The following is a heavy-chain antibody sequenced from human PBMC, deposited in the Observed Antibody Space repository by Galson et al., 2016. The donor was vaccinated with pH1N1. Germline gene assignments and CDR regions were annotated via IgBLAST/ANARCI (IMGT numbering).Heavy chain of an antibody. Sequence: SLRLSCAASGFTFSAYWMHWVRQAPGKGLVWVSRVYTGGGRTGYADFVRGRFTISRDNAKNTLYLQMSSLRAEDTAVYYCARGDYVGYFVDQWGQGTLVAVSS. D-gene: IGHD4-23*01. CDR3: ARGDYVGYFVDQ. J-gene: IGHJ4*02. CDR1: GFTFSAYW. V-gene: IGHV3-74*01. CDR2: VYTGGGRT.